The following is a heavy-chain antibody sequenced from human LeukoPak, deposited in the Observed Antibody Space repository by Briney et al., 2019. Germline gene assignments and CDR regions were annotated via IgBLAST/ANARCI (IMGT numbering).Heavy chain of an antibody. D-gene: IGHD3-10*01. J-gene: IGHJ3*02. CDR1: GGSISSGSYY. CDR2: IYTSGST. V-gene: IGHV4-61*02. Sequence: PSETLSLTCTVSGGSISSGSYYWSWIRQPAGKGLEWIGRIYTSGSTNYNPSLKSRVTISVDTSKNQFSLKLSSVTAADTAVYYCARELWFGEGGHGAFDIWGQGTMVTVSS. CDR3: ARELWFGEGGHGAFDI.